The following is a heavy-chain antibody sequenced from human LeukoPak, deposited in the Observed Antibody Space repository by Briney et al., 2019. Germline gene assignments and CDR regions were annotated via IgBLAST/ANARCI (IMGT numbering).Heavy chain of an antibody. CDR3: AREAQYCSGGRCYGGYFQH. CDR2: INHSEAT. Sequence: SETLSLTCAVYGGSFSGYYWSWIRQPPGKGLEWIGEINHSEATDYNPSFKSRATILVDTSKNQFSLKLSPVTAADTAVYYCAREAQYCSGGRCYGGYFQHLGQGTLVTVSS. V-gene: IGHV4-34*01. CDR1: GGSFSGYY. D-gene: IGHD2-15*01. J-gene: IGHJ1*01.